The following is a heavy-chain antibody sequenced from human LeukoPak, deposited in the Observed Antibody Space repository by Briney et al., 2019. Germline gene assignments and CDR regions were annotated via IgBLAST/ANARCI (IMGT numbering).Heavy chain of an antibody. J-gene: IGHJ6*02. CDR1: GFTFDDYA. CDR2: ISWDSRNI. Sequence: GRSLRLSCAASGFTFDDYAMFWVRQVPGEGLEWVSGISWDSRNIGYAASVKGRFTTSRDNGKKSVYLQINSLRAEDTALYYCARGNRDSSGFYFYYGIDVWGQGTTVTVSS. D-gene: IGHD6-19*01. V-gene: IGHV3-9*01. CDR3: ARGNRDSSGFYFYYGIDV.